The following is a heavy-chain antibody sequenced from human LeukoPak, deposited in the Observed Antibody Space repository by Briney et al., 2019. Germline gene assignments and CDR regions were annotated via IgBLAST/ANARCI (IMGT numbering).Heavy chain of an antibody. Sequence: ASVTVSCTASGYTFTGLYIHWVRQASGQGLEWMGWISPNSGDTKYEQEFQGRVTMTRDTSINTVYMELSRLKSDDTAVYYCARGAFGKFDYWGQGTLVPVSS. V-gene: IGHV1-2*02. CDR3: ARGAFGKFDY. CDR2: ISPNSGDT. J-gene: IGHJ4*02. D-gene: IGHD3-3*01. CDR1: GYTFTGLY.